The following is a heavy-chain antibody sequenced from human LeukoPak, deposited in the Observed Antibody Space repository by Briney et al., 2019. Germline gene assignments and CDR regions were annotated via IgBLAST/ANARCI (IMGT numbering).Heavy chain of an antibody. CDR1: GFTFSSYA. Sequence: PGGSLRLSCAASGFTFSSYAMSWVRQAPGKGLEWVSAISGSGGSTYYADSVKGRFTISRDNSKNTLYLQMNSLRAEDTAVYYCAKLGGRSTSYLGRGTTPRDNIWGQGTMVTVSS. V-gene: IGHV3-23*01. J-gene: IGHJ3*02. CDR2: ISGSGGST. CDR3: AKLGGRSTSYLGRGTTPRDNI. D-gene: IGHD2-2*01.